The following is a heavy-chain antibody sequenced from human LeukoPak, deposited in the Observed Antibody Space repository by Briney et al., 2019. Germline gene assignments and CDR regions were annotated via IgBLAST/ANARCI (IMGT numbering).Heavy chain of an antibody. CDR2: IVTVGDT. D-gene: IGHD2-2*01. CDR1: GFTLSSYD. J-gene: IGHJ3*02. Sequence: GGSLRLSCVPSGFTLSSYDMHCDRQATEEGRGWVSSIVTVGDTYYPGSVTGRFTISRENAKNSLYIQINSVRAEDTAVYYCARGCSSTSCNDAFDNWGQGTMVTVSS. V-gene: IGHV3-13*01. CDR3: ARGCSSTSCNDAFDN.